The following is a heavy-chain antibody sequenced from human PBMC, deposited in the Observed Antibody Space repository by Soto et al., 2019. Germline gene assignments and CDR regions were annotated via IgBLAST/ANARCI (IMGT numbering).Heavy chain of an antibody. V-gene: IGHV3-48*01. CDR1: GFTFRSYG. CDR3: AKGRHYDFWSGYYYFDY. J-gene: IGHJ4*02. Sequence: PGGSLRLSCAASGFTFRSYGMNWVRQAQGKGLEWVSYISGSGSTIYYADSVKGRFTISRDNAKNTLYLQMNSLRAEDTAVYYCAKGRHYDFWSGYYYFDYWGQGTLVTVSS. CDR2: ISGSGSTI. D-gene: IGHD3-3*01.